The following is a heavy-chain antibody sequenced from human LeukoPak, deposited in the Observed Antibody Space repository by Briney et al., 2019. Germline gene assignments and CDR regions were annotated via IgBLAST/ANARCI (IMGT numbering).Heavy chain of an antibody. CDR1: GGSISSGSYY. V-gene: IGHV4-61*02. D-gene: IGHD6-19*01. Sequence: SQTLSLTCTVSGGSISSGSYYWSWIRQPAVKGLEWIGRVYNSGSTNYNPSLRSRVTTSVDTSKNQFSLRLSSVTAADTAVYYCARHFDSTGWFRSYFFDYWGQGILITVSS. CDR2: VYNSGST. J-gene: IGHJ4*02. CDR3: ARHFDSTGWFRSYFFDY.